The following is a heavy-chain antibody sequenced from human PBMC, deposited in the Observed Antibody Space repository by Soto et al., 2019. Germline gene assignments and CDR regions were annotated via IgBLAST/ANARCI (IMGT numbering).Heavy chain of an antibody. CDR1: GYTFTTHA. D-gene: IGHD1-1*01. Sequence: ASVKVSCKASGYTFTTHAMHWVRQAPGQSLEWMGWINGGTGQTKHSQRFQGKVNITRDTSASTAYMELSSLRSEDTAVYYCARGKGMEENYYYYGLDIWGQGTTVTVSS. CDR2: INGGTGQT. J-gene: IGHJ6*02. V-gene: IGHV1-3*01. CDR3: ARGKGMEENYYYYGLDI.